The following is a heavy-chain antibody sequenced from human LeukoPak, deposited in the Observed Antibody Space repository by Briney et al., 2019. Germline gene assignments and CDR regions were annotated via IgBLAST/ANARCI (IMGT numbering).Heavy chain of an antibody. D-gene: IGHD3-3*01. J-gene: IGHJ5*02. CDR3: ATRRITIFGVVEIGFDP. Sequence: PSETLSLSCTVSGGSMYDYYWSWIRQPPAKGLEWIGHIHYNGRTNYNPSLESPATISIDTSKNQFSLNLSSVTAADTAVYYCATRRITIFGVVEIGFDPWGQGTLVTVSS. CDR1: GGSMYDYY. V-gene: IGHV4-59*01. CDR2: IHYNGRT.